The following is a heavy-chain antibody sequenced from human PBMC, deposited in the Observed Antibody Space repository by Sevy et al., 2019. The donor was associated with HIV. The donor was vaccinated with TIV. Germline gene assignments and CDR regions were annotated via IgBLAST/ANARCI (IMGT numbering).Heavy chain of an antibody. V-gene: IGHV3-49*03. J-gene: IGHJ6*02. CDR1: GFRFSDYA. CDR3: TRLRGTISAYYYFGMDV. CDR2: IRRKTFGGTT. Sequence: GGSLRLSCITSGFRFSDYALTWLRQAPGKGLEWVGFIRRKTFGGTTEYAASVKGRFTISSDESKIIAYLEMNSLKTEDSAIYYCTRLRGTISAYYYFGMDVWGQGATVTVSS. D-gene: IGHD3-9*01.